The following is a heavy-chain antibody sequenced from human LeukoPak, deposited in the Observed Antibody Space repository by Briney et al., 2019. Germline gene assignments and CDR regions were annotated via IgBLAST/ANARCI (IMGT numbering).Heavy chain of an antibody. CDR3: ARDSGWSFDY. CDR2: FGDDI. D-gene: IGHD2-15*01. V-gene: IGHV3-48*01. CDR1: GFTFSLYS. Sequence: HPGGSLRLSCAASGFTFSLYSMHWVRQAPGKGLEWVSYFGDDIYYADSVEGRFTISRDNAKNSLYLQMNSLRAEDTAVYYCARDSGWSFDYWGQGTLVTVSS. J-gene: IGHJ4*02.